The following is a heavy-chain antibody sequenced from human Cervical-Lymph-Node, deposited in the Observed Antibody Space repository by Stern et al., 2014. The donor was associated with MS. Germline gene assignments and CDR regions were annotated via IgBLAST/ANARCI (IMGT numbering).Heavy chain of an antibody. J-gene: IGHJ4*02. V-gene: IGHV4-59*01. Sequence: VQLQESGPGLVKPSETLSLTCTVSGNSISGYYWSWIRQPPGKGLEWIGYIYYSGSTRYNPSIKSRVSISVDTSKNQFSLELSSVTAADTAVYYCARTYYYDSSGYYFDYWGQGTVVTVSS. D-gene: IGHD3-22*01. CDR1: GNSISGYY. CDR2: IYYSGST. CDR3: ARTYYYDSSGYYFDY.